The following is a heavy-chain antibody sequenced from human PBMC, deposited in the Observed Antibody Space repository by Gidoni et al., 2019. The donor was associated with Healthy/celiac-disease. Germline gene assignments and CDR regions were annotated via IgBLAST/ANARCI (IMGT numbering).Heavy chain of an antibody. D-gene: IGHD6-19*01. J-gene: IGHJ6*02. V-gene: IGHV4-39*01. CDR3: ARHIFADTSSGWYNSYYYYYGMDV. Sequence: QLQLQESGPGLVKPSETLSLTCTVSGGSISSSSYYWGWIRQPPGKGLEWIGSIYYSGSTYYNPSLKSRVTISVDTSKNQFSLKLSSVTAADTAVYYCARHIFADTSSGWYNSYYYYYGMDVWGQGTTVTVSS. CDR2: IYYSGST. CDR1: GGSISSSSYY.